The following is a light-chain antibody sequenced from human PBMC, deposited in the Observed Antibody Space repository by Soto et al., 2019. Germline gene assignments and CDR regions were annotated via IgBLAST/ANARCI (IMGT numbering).Light chain of an antibody. CDR1: QTISSW. V-gene: IGKV1-5*01. CDR3: QQYTSYSRT. J-gene: IGKJ1*01. Sequence: DIQMAQSPSTLSASVGDRVTITCRASQTISSWLAWYQQKPGKAPKLLIYDASSLESGAPSRFSGSGSGTEVPLANSSLQPDDLATYYCQQYTSYSRTFGQGTKVEIK. CDR2: DAS.